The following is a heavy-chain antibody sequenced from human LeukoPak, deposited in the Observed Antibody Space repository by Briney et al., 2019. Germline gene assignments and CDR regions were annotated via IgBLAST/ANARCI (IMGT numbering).Heavy chain of an antibody. CDR1: GYTFTSYY. CDR2: INPGGGST. Sequence: ASVKVSCKASGYTFTSYYIHWVRQAPGQGLEWMGVINPGGGSTSYAQKFQGRVTMTRDTSTSTVYMELSSLRSEDTAVYYCASKDSSGWYGEAWGQGTLVTVSS. V-gene: IGHV1-46*01. D-gene: IGHD6-19*01. CDR3: ASKDSSGWYGEA. J-gene: IGHJ5*02.